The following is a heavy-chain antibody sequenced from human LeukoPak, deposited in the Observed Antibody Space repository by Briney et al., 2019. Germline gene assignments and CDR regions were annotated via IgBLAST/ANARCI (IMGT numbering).Heavy chain of an antibody. CDR2: VSGSGGST. V-gene: IGHV3-23*01. CDR1: GDTLSSYA. CDR3: AKGPGVVAGTWVY. Sequence: RGSLRLSCADPGDTLSSYAMSCVRHAPGKGLERGSAVSGSGGSTYYADSVKGRFTISRDNSKNTQYLQMNSLRAEDTAVYYCAKGPGVVAGTWVYWGQGTLVTVSS. J-gene: IGHJ4*02. D-gene: IGHD6-19*01.